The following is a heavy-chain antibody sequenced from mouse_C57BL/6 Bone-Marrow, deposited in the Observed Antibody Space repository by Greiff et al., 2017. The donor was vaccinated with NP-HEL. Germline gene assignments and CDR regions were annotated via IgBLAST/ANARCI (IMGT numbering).Heavy chain of an antibody. CDR1: GYTFTDYE. CDR2: IDPETGGT. V-gene: IGHV1-15*01. Sequence: VQVVESGAELVRPGASVTLSCKASGYTFTDYEMHWVKQTPVHGLEWIGAIDPETGGTAYNQKFKGKAILTADKSSSTAYMELRSLTSEDSAVYYCTRSGGDSFDYWGQGTTLTVSS. J-gene: IGHJ2*01. CDR3: TRSGGDSFDY. D-gene: IGHD3-1*01.